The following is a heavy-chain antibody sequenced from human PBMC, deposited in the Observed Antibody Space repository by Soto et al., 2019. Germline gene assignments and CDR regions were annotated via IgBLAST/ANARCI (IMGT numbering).Heavy chain of an antibody. CDR3: AKGDDVPHYFDY. Sequence: GGSLRLSCAASGVTFSSYAMSWVRQAPGKGLEWVSAISGSGGSTYYADSVKGRFTISRDNSKNTLYLQMNSLRAEDTAVYYCAKGDDVPHYFDYWGQGTLVTVSS. V-gene: IGHV3-23*01. J-gene: IGHJ4*02. CDR2: ISGSGGST. CDR1: GVTFSSYA. D-gene: IGHD3-3*01.